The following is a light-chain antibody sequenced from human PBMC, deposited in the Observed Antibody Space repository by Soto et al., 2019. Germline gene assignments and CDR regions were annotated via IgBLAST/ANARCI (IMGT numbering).Light chain of an antibody. CDR3: QQRSIWLT. V-gene: IGKV3-11*01. CDR2: DAS. Sequence: EIVLTQSPATLALSPGERATLSCRASQSVSSYLAWYQQKPGQAPRLLIYDASNRATGIPARFSGSGSGTDFTLTITGLEPEDFAVYYCQQRSIWLTCGGGTKVEIK. J-gene: IGKJ4*01. CDR1: QSVSSY.